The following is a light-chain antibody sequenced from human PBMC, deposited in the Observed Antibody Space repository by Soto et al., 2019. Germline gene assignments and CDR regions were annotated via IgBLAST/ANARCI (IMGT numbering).Light chain of an antibody. Sequence: EIVMTQSPATLSVSPGERATLSCRASQSVSSNLAWYQQKPVQAPMLLIYGASTRATGIPTRFSGSGSRTDFTLTISSLQSEDFAVYYCQQYNNWPPGVTFGPGTKVDIK. CDR1: QSVSSN. CDR2: GAS. V-gene: IGKV3-15*01. J-gene: IGKJ3*01. CDR3: QQYNNWPPGVT.